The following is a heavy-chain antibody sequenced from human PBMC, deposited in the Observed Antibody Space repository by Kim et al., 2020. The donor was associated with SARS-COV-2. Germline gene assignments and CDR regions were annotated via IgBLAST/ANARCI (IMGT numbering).Heavy chain of an antibody. CDR2: I. J-gene: IGHJ4*02. V-gene: IGHV3-9*01. CDR3: AKNSGYDYAFDY. D-gene: IGHD5-12*01. Sequence: IDYADSVKGRFTISRDHANNSLYLQMNSLRAEDTAFYYCAKNSGYDYAFDYWGQGTLVTVSS.